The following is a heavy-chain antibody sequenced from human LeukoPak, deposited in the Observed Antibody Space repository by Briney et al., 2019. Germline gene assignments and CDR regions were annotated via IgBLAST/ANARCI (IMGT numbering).Heavy chain of an antibody. CDR3: ARLTPYSGSPLGDY. D-gene: IGHD1-26*01. J-gene: IGHJ4*02. V-gene: IGHV4-39*01. Sequence: SQTLSLTCTVSGGSISSSSNFWGWIRQPPGKGLEWIGSISYSGSTYYNPSLKSRVTISVDTSKNQFSLKLSSVTAADTAVYYCARLTPYSGSPLGDYWGQGTLVTVSS. CDR2: ISYSGST. CDR1: GGSISSSSNF.